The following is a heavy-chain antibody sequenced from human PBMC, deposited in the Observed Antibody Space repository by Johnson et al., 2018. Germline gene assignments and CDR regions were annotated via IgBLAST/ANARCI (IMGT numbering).Heavy chain of an antibody. CDR3: AKGSFCSGGSCYAEAFDI. CDR1: VFTFSRNA. D-gene: IGHD2-15*01. Sequence: VQLVESGGGLVQPGGSLRLSCTASVFTFSRNAMSWVRQAPGKGLEWVSAISGSGGSRYYADSVRGRFTISRDNPKNTLDLQMNNLRAEDTALYYCAKGSFCSGGSCYAEAFDIWGQGTMVTVSS. J-gene: IGHJ3*02. V-gene: IGHV3-23*04. CDR2: ISGSGGSR.